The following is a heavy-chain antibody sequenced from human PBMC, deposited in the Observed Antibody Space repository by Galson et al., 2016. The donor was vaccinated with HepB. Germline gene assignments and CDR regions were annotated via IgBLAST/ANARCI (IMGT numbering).Heavy chain of an antibody. CDR3: TRATVD. Sequence: SLRLSCAASGIAFSGYWMSWVRQAPGKGLEWVSRISGDGSDTSYADSVKGRFTVSRDNAKNTLFLQMNSLRAEDTAVYYCTRATVDWGQGTLVTVSS. D-gene: IGHD4-23*01. V-gene: IGHV3-74*01. CDR2: ISGDGSDT. CDR1: GIAFSGYW. J-gene: IGHJ4*02.